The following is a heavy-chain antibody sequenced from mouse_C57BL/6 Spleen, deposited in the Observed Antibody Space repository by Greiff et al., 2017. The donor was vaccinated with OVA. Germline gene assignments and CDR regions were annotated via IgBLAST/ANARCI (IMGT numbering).Heavy chain of an antibody. CDR1: GYAFSSYW. J-gene: IGHJ4*01. V-gene: IGHV1-80*01. Sequence: QVQLKQSGAELVKPGASVKISCKASGYAFSSYWMNWVKQRPGKGLEWIGQIYPGDGDTNYNGKFKGKATLTADKSSSTAYMQLSSLTSEDSAVYFCARHYDYVYAMDYWGQGTSVTVSS. CDR2: IYPGDGDT. CDR3: ARHYDYVYAMDY. D-gene: IGHD2-4*01.